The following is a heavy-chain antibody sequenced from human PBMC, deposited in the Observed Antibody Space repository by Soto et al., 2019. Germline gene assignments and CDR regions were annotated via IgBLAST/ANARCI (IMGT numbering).Heavy chain of an antibody. J-gene: IGHJ5*02. Sequence: EVHLVESGGGLVQPGGSLRLSCAASGFTFSDYEMNWVRQAPGKGLEWVSYISLSGTTIHYADSVKGRFTISRDNAKNSVYLQMNSLRVEDTAIYYCAREGGFDWFYPWGHGTLVTVSS. CDR2: ISLSGTTI. CDR1: GFTFSDYE. V-gene: IGHV3-48*03. CDR3: AREGGFDWFYP.